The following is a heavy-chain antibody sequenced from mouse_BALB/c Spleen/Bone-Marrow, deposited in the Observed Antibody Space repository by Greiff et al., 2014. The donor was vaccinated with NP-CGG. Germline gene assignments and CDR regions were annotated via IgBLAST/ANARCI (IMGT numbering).Heavy chain of an antibody. CDR3: AIYYYGSSGFAY. CDR1: GFNIKDTY. Sequence: VQLQQSEAELVKPGASVKLSCTASGFNIKDTYMHWVKQRPEQGLEWIGRIDPANGNTRYHPKFQGKATITADTSSNTAYLQLSSLTSEDTAVYYCAIYYYGSSGFAYWGQGTLVTVPA. D-gene: IGHD1-1*01. CDR2: IDPANGNT. J-gene: IGHJ3*01. V-gene: IGHV14-3*02.